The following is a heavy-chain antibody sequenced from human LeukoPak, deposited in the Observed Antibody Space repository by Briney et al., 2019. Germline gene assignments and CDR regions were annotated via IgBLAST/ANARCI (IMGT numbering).Heavy chain of an antibody. V-gene: IGHV3-53*01. CDR2: IYSGSST. D-gene: IGHD3-22*01. Sequence: GGSLRLSCAASGFTVSSNYMNWVRQAPGKGRRWSHLIYSGSSTDYADSVKGRFTISRDNSKNTLYLQMNSLRVEDTAVYYCAKGPRPGSSGYPNLDHWGQGTLVTVSS. J-gene: IGHJ4*02. CDR3: AKGPRPGSSGYPNLDH. CDR1: GFTVSSNY.